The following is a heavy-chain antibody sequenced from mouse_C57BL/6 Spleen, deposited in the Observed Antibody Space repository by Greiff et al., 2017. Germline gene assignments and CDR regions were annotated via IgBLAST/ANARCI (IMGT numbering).Heavy chain of an antibody. D-gene: IGHD1-1*01. CDR3: ARDDYGSSYKAY. V-gene: IGHV3-6*01. CDR2: ISYDGSN. Sequence: EVKLLESGPGLVKPSQSLSLTCSVTGYSITSGYYWNWIRQFPGNKLEWMGYISYDGSNNYNPSLKNRISITRDTSKNQFFLKLNSVTTEDTATYYCARDDYGSSYKAYWGQGTLVTVSA. J-gene: IGHJ3*01. CDR1: GYSITSGYY.